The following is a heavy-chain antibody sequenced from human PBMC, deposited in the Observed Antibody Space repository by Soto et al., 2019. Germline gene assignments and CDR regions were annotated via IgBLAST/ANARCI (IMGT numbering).Heavy chain of an antibody. Sequence: ASVKVSCKASGYTFTSYGISWVRQAPGQGLEWMGWISAYNGNTNYAQKLQGRVTMTTDTSTSTAYMELRRLRSDDTAVYYCARDWDYYDSSGYSYWGQGTPVTVSS. D-gene: IGHD3-22*01. CDR1: GYTFTSYG. V-gene: IGHV1-18*04. CDR3: ARDWDYYDSSGYSY. CDR2: ISAYNGNT. J-gene: IGHJ4*02.